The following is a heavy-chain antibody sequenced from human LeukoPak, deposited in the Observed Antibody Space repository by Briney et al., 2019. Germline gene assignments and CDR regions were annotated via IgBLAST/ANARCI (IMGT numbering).Heavy chain of an antibody. Sequence: PGGSLRLSCAASGFTFDDYAMHWVRQAPGKGLVWVSRINTDGSSTSYADSVKGRFTISRDNAKNTLYLQMNSLRAEDTAVYYCARDRGIAARREAFDYWGQGTLVTVSS. J-gene: IGHJ4*02. CDR2: INTDGSST. V-gene: IGHV3-74*01. CDR1: GFTFDDYA. CDR3: ARDRGIAARREAFDY. D-gene: IGHD6-6*01.